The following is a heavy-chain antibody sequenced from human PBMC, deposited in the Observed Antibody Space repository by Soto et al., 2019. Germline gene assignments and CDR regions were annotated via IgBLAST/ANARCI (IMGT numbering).Heavy chain of an antibody. Sequence: VQLVESGGGVVQPGRSLRLSCAASGFTFSDYAMHWVRQAPGKGLEWVAVVSHDGRNTHYADSVKGRFTISRDSSKNTVSRERTSLRAEDTAVDYWAKGGRQWLVTADFNYWGQGALVTVSS. CDR3: AKGGRQWLVTADFNY. J-gene: IGHJ4*02. CDR2: VSHDGRNT. V-gene: IGHV3-30*18. D-gene: IGHD6-19*01. CDR1: GFTFSDYA.